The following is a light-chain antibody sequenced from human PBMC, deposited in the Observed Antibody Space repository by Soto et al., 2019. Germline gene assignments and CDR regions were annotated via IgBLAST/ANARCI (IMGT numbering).Light chain of an antibody. Sequence: QPVLTQPRSVSGSPGQSVTISCTGTSSDVGGYNYVSWYQQHPGKAPKLMIYDVSKRPSGVPDRFSGSKSGNTASLTISGLQAEDEADYYCCSYAVREVFGGGTKLTVL. CDR1: SSDVGGYNY. CDR2: DVS. V-gene: IGLV2-11*01. J-gene: IGLJ2*01. CDR3: CSYAVREV.